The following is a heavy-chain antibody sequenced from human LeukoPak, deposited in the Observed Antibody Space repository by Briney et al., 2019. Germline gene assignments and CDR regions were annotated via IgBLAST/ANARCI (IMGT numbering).Heavy chain of an antibody. V-gene: IGHV1-18*01. CDR2: ISAYNGNT. D-gene: IGHD1-1*01. J-gene: IGHJ5*02. CDR3: ARGPQLDSELGFGP. CDR1: GYTFTSYG. Sequence: ASVKVSCKASGYTFTSYGISWVRQAPGQGLEWMGWISAYNGNTNYAQRLQGRVTMTTDTSTSTAYMELRSLRSDDTAVYYCARGPQLDSELGFGPWGQGTLVTVSS.